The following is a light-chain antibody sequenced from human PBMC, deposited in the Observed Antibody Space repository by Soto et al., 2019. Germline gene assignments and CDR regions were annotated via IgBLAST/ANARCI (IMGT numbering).Light chain of an antibody. J-gene: IGLJ1*01. V-gene: IGLV2-11*01. CDR2: DVN. CDR3: SSYVAPYTYV. CDR1: SSDVGAYDF. Sequence: QSVLAQPPSASGSPGQSVTISCTGTSSDVGAYDFVSWHQHHPGKAPKVIMYDVNKRPSGVPDRFSGSKSGNTASLTIAGLQAEDEADYYCSSYVAPYTYVFGTGTKVTVL.